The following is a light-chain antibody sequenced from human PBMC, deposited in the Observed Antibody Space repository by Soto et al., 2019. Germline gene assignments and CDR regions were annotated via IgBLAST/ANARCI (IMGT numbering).Light chain of an antibody. CDR1: QDISDV. Sequence: VQMPQSPSALSASVGDRVTITCQASQDISDVLKRYQQQAGKAPKVLMYDASKLQTGVPSRFSGRGSGKDFTFPISSLQPDASGTYYSQQFYDLPSTSGQGTHWR. CDR3: QQFYDLPST. CDR2: DAS. V-gene: IGKV1-33*01. J-gene: IGKJ5*01.